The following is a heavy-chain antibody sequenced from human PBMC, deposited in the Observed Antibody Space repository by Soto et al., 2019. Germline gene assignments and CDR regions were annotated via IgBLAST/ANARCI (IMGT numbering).Heavy chain of an antibody. CDR3: ASAAREYYYYGMDV. CDR1: GFTFSSYA. Sequence: EVQLLESGGGLVQPGGSLRLSCAASGFTFSSYAMSWVRQAPGKGLEWVSAISGSGGSTYYADSVKSRFTISRDNSKNTLYLQMNSLTAEDTAVYYCASAAREYYYYGMDVWGQGTTVTVSS. J-gene: IGHJ6*02. CDR2: ISGSGGST. V-gene: IGHV3-23*01.